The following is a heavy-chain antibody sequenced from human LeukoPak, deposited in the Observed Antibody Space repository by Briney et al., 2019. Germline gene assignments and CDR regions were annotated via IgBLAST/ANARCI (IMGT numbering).Heavy chain of an antibody. D-gene: IGHD1-26*01. CDR2: ISYDGNNK. V-gene: IGHV3-30*18. CDR3: AKDQSYSGTYYPFDY. CDR1: GLTLSNYG. J-gene: IGHJ4*02. Sequence: GGSLRLSCAASGLTLSNYGIHWVRQAPGKGLEWVAVISYDGNNKYYADSVQGRFTISRDNSKNTLYLQMNSLSAEDTAVYYCAKDQSYSGTYYPFDYWGQGTLVTVSS.